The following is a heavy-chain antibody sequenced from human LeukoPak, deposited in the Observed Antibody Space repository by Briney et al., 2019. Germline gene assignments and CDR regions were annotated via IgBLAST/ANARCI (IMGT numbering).Heavy chain of an antibody. V-gene: IGHV3-9*03. J-gene: IGHJ4*02. Sequence: GRSLRLSCAASGFTFDDYAMHWVRQAPGKGLEGVSGISWNSGSIGYADSVKGRFTISRDNAKNSLYLQMNSLRAEDMALYYCAKDSLRYYDSSGSTYYFDYWGQGTLVTVSS. D-gene: IGHD3-22*01. CDR1: GFTFDDYA. CDR2: ISWNSGSI. CDR3: AKDSLRYYDSSGSTYYFDY.